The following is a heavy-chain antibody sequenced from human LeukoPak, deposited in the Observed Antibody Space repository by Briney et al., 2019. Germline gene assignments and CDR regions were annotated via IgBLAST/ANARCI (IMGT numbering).Heavy chain of an antibody. D-gene: IGHD2-15*01. Sequence: TLSLTCAVYGGSFSGYYWSWIRQHPGKGLEWIGYIYYSGSSYYNPSLKSRVTISIDTSKNQFSLKLSSVTAADTAVYYCARDGGYCSGGNCFDAFDIWGQGTMVTVSS. V-gene: IGHV4-31*11. CDR3: ARDGGYCSGGNCFDAFDI. CDR1: GGSFSGYY. J-gene: IGHJ3*02. CDR2: IYYSGSS.